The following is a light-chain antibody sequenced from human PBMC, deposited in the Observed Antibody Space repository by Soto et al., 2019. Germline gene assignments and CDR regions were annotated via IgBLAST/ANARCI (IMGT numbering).Light chain of an antibody. V-gene: IGKV3-20*01. CDR2: GTS. CDR1: QSVSSTS. J-gene: IGKJ3*01. Sequence: DIVLTQSPGTLSLSPGERATLSCRASQSVSSTSLAWYQQKPGQAPRLLIYGTSTRATGIPDRFSGSGSGTDFTLTISRLEPEDFAVYYCQQYGSSRFTFGPGTKVDIK. CDR3: QQYGSSRFT.